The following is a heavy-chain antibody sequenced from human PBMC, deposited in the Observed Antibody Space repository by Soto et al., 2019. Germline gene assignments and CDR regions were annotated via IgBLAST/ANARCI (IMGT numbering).Heavy chain of an antibody. CDR1: GFTFRDAW. CDR3: TTGTYSNPIFDY. V-gene: IGHV3-15*07. D-gene: IGHD4-4*01. Sequence: RGSLRLSCVASGFTFRDAWMNWVRQAPGMGLGWVGRIKTKSDGGTTDYAAPVKGRFTISRDDSKNTLYLQMNSLKTEDTAVYYCTTGTYSNPIFDYWGQGTLVTVSS. J-gene: IGHJ4*02. CDR2: IKTKSDGGTT.